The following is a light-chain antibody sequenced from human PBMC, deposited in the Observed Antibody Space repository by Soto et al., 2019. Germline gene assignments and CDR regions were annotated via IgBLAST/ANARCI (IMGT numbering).Light chain of an antibody. CDR1: QTITTS. V-gene: IGKV1-5*03. J-gene: IGKJ1*01. CDR2: KAS. Sequence: DIQMTQSPSTLSASVGDRVTITCRASQTITTSLAWYQQKPGKAPKLLIYKASSLESGVPSRFSGSGSGTEFTLTIIRLQPDDFATYYCQQYDSYSLRTFGQGTRVEI. CDR3: QQYDSYSLRT.